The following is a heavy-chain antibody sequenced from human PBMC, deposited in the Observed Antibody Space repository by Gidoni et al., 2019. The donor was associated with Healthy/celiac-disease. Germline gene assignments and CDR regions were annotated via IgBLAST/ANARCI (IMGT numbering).Heavy chain of an antibody. V-gene: IGHV1-2*04. CDR2: INPNRGGT. CDR1: VYTFTGYY. J-gene: IGHJ4*02. CDR3: ARGYDYDILTGYAEYYFAY. Sequence: VQLVQSRAEVKKPGTSEKVPRQTSVYTFTGYYTPWVRQAPGQGLEWVGWINPNRGGTNYAQKFQGWVTMTRDTSISTAYMELSRLRSDDTAVYYCARGYDYDILTGYAEYYFAYWGQGTLVTVSS. D-gene: IGHD3-9*01.